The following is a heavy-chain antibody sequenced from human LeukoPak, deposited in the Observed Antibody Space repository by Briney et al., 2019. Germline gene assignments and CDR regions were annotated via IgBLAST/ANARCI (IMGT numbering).Heavy chain of an antibody. V-gene: IGHV4-39*01. J-gene: IGHJ5*02. CDR1: GGSVSSSSHY. Sequence: PSETLSLTCTVSGGSVSSSSHYWGWIRQPPGKGLEWIGSIYYSGTTYYNPSLKSRVIISVDTSKNQFSLKLSSVTAADTAVYYCARLLGFVGYSASYRFDPWGQGTLVIVSS. CDR2: IYYSGTT. CDR3: ARLLGFVGYSASYRFDP. D-gene: IGHD1-26*01.